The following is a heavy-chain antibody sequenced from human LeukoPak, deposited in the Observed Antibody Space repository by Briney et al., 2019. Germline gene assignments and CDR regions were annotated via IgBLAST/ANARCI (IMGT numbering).Heavy chain of an antibody. J-gene: IGHJ3*02. CDR3: ARGLGSGWHDAFDI. D-gene: IGHD6-19*01. CDR2: ISYDGSNK. CDR1: GFTFSSYA. V-gene: IGHV3-30-3*01. Sequence: GGSLRLSCAASGFTFSSYAMHWVRQAPGKGLEWVAVISYDGSNKYYADSVKGRFTISRDNSKNTLYLQMNSLRAEDTAVYYCARGLGSGWHDAFDIWGQGTMVTVSS.